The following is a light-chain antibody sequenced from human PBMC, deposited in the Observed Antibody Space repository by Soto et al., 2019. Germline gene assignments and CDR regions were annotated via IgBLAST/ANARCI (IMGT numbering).Light chain of an antibody. Sequence: DIQLAQSPASLYASIGDSVTITCRASQVSSEYLAWYQQRPGNAPNLLIYGASILQSGAPSRLSGSGSGTHFTLDISGLQPDDVATYYCHCYNSIPRTFGQGTTVDIK. CDR1: QVSSEY. CDR2: GAS. CDR3: HCYNSIPRT. V-gene: IGKV1-27*01. J-gene: IGKJ1*01.